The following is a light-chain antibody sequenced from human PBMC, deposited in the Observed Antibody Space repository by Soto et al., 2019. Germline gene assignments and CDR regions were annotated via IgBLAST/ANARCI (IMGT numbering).Light chain of an antibody. CDR2: EVS. V-gene: IGLV2-14*01. CDR1: SSDGGDYNY. J-gene: IGLJ1*01. Sequence: QSALTQPASVSGSPGQSITISCTGTSSDGGDYNYVSWYQQHPGKAPKVMIYEVSNRPSGVSNRFSGSKSGNTASLTISGLQAEDEADYYCSSYTSSSTRVFGTGTKVTV. CDR3: SSYTSSSTRV.